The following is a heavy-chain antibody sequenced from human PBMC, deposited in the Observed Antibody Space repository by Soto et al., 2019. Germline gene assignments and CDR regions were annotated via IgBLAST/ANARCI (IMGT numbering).Heavy chain of an antibody. CDR2: IYWDDDK. D-gene: IGHD2-2*01. Sequence: SGPTLVHPTHPLTLTCTFSGFSLSTSGVGVGWIRQPPGKALEWLALIYWDDDKRYSPSLKSRLTINKDTSKNQVILTMTNMDPVDKATYYGAHSCIVVVPAAHKGGWFDPWGQGTLVTVSS. V-gene: IGHV2-5*02. CDR1: GFSLSTSGVG. CDR3: AHSCIVVVPAAHKGGWFDP. J-gene: IGHJ5*02.